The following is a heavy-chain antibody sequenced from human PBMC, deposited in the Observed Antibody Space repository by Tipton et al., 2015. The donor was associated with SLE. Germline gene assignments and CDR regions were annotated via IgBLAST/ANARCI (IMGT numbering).Heavy chain of an antibody. CDR2: ISYDGSNK. D-gene: IGHD1-1*01. J-gene: IGHJ4*02. CDR1: GFTFSSYA. V-gene: IGHV3-30-3*01. CDR3: ARDDNWTHGDY. Sequence: RSLRLSCVASGFTFSSYAMHWVRQAPGKGLEWVAVISYDGSNKYYADSVKGRFTISRDNSKNTLYLQMNSLRAEDTAVYYCARDDNWTHGDYWGQGTLVTVSS.